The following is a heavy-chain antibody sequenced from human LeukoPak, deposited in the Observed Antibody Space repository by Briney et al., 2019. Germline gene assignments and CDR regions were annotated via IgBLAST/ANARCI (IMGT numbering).Heavy chain of an antibody. CDR2: ISSSGSTI. J-gene: IGHJ4*02. Sequence: GGSLRLSCAASGFTFSSYEMNWVRQAPGKGLEWVSYISSSGSTIYYADSVKGRFTISRDNAKNSLYLQMNSLRAEDTAVYYCARDPIIGYSSGWDYYFDYWGQGTLVTVSS. D-gene: IGHD6-19*01. CDR3: ARDPIIGYSSGWDYYFDY. V-gene: IGHV3-48*03. CDR1: GFTFSSYE.